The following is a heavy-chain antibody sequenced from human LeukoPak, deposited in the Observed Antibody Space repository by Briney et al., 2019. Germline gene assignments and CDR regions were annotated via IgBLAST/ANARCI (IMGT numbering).Heavy chain of an antibody. CDR2: ISGSGGST. D-gene: IGHD3-22*01. Sequence: GGFLRLSCTASGFTFSSYAMSWVRQTPGKGLEWVSAISGSGGSTYYADSVKGRFTISRDNSKNTLYLQMNSLRAEDTAVYYCAKTQTYYYDSNGYYYPMAYWGQGTLVTVSS. CDR3: AKTQTYYYDSNGYYYPMAY. V-gene: IGHV3-23*01. J-gene: IGHJ4*02. CDR1: GFTFSSYA.